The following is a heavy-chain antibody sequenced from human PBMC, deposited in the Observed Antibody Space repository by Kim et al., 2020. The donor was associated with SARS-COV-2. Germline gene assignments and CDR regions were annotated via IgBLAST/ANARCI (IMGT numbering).Heavy chain of an antibody. D-gene: IGHD3-3*01. Sequence: ASVKVSSKASGYTFTSYGISWVRQAPGQGLEWMGWISAYNGNTNYAQKLQGRVTMTTDTSTSTAYMELRSLRSDDTAVYYCARCYYDFWSGHYVEGYWGQGTLVTVSS. CDR3: ARCYYDFWSGHYVEGY. CDR1: GYTFTSYG. CDR2: ISAYNGNT. J-gene: IGHJ4*02. V-gene: IGHV1-18*01.